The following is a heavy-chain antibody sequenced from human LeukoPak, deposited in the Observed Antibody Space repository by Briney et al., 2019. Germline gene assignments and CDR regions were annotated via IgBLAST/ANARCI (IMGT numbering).Heavy chain of an antibody. CDR3: ARDVGGYYYGNLEY. J-gene: IGHJ1*01. V-gene: IGHV4-31*03. D-gene: IGHD3-22*01. CDR2: ISYGGST. Sequence: ASETLSLTCSVSGGSISSGDHYWSWIRQLPGKGLEWIGYISYGGSTFYNPSLKSRAAISADTSQTQFSLKLTSVTAADTAVYYCARDVGGYYYGNLEYWGQGTMVTVSS. CDR1: GGSISSGDHY.